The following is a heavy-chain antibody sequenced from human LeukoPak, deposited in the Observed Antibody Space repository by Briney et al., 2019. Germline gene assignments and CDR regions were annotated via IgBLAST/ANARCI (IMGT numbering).Heavy chain of an antibody. D-gene: IGHD4-23*01. CDR1: GFTFSSYG. Sequence: PGRSLRLSCAASGFTFSSYGMHWVRQAPGKGLEWVAVIWYDGSNKYYADSVKGRFTISRDNSKNTLYLQMNSLRAEDTAVYYCARSTVVIDFDYWGQGTLVTVSS. V-gene: IGHV3-33*01. J-gene: IGHJ4*02. CDR3: ARSTVVIDFDY. CDR2: IWYDGSNK.